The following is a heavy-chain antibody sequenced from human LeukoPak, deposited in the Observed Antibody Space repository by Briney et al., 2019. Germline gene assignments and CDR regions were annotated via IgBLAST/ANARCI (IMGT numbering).Heavy chain of an antibody. V-gene: IGHV3-30*02. CDR3: AKVDLVATIPGYMDV. J-gene: IGHJ6*03. CDR2: IRYDGSNK. Sequence: PGGSLRLSCAASGFTFSSYGMHWVRQAPGKGLEWVAFIRYDGSNKYYADSVKGRFTISRDNSKNTLYLQMNSLRAEDTAVYYCAKVDLVATIPGYMDVWGKGTTVTISS. D-gene: IGHD5-12*01. CDR1: GFTFSSYG.